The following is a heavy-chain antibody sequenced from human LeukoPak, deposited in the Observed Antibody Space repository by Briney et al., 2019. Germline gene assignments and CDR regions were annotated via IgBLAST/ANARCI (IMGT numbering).Heavy chain of an antibody. J-gene: IGHJ4*02. CDR3: ARGRRIFGVVMKYYFDS. Sequence: SETLSLTCTVSGGSISSGDFYWSWIRQPPGKGLEWIGYIYYNGSSYYNPSLKSRVTISLDTSKNQFSLKLRSVTAADTAVHYCARGRRIFGVVMKYYFDSWGQGALVTVSS. CDR2: IYYNGSS. V-gene: IGHV4-30-4*08. CDR1: GGSISSGDFY. D-gene: IGHD3-3*01.